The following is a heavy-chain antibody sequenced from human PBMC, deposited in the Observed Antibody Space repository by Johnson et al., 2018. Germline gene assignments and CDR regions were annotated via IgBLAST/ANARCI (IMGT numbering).Heavy chain of an antibody. D-gene: IGHD2-2*01. CDR3: ARAGGGDQLLPWYYYDYYMDV. CDR1: GGSFSGYY. Sequence: QVQLQQWGAGLLKPSETLSLTCAVYGGSFSGYYWSWIRQPPGKGLEWIGEINHSGSTNYNPSLNSRVTISVDTSKNQFSLKLSSVTAADTAVYYCARAGGGDQLLPWYYYDYYMDVWGKGTTVTVSS. CDR2: INHSGST. J-gene: IGHJ6*03. V-gene: IGHV4-34*01.